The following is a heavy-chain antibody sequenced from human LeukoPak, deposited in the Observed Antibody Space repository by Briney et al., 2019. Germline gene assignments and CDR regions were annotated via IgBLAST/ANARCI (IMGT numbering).Heavy chain of an antibody. Sequence: PGGSLRLSCAASGFTFSVYYMSWVRQAPGKGLEWVANIKQDGSETSYVGSVTGRFTISRDNAKNSLYLQMDSLRAEDTAVYFCARGGGLDVWGQGATVTVSS. CDR2: IKQDGSET. CDR3: ARGGGLDV. V-gene: IGHV3-7*03. CDR1: GFTFSVYY. D-gene: IGHD3-16*01. J-gene: IGHJ6*02.